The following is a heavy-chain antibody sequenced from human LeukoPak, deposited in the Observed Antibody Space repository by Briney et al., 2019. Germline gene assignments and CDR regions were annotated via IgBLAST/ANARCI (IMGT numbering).Heavy chain of an antibody. J-gene: IGHJ4*02. Sequence: GGSLRLSCVASGFTFDDYAMHWVRQAPGEGLEWVSGISWNSAGIGYADSVKGRFTISRDNAKNSLYLQMNSLRAEDTASYYCAKDILGYYDSSGYYDYWGQGTLVTVSS. D-gene: IGHD3-22*01. CDR2: ISWNSAGI. CDR1: GFTFDDYA. CDR3: AKDILGYYDSSGYYDY. V-gene: IGHV3-9*01.